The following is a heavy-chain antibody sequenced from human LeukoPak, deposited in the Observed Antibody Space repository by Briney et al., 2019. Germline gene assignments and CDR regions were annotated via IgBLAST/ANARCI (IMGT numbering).Heavy chain of an antibody. Sequence: GGSLRLSCAASGFTFSSYAMSWVRQAPGKGLEWVSAISGSGGSTYYADSVKGRFTISRDNSKNTLYLQMNSLKAEDTAVYYCAKADYSFGEFDYWGQGTLVTVSS. D-gene: IGHD3-10*01. CDR1: GFTFSSYA. CDR3: AKADYSFGEFDY. V-gene: IGHV3-23*01. CDR2: ISGSGGST. J-gene: IGHJ4*02.